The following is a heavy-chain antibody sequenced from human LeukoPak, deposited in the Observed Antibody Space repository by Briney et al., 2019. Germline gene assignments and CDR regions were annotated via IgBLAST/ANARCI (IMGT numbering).Heavy chain of an antibody. Sequence: SETLSLTCAVYGGSFSGYYWSWIRQPPGKGLEWIGEINHRGSTNYNPSLKSRVTISVDTSKNQFSLKLSSVTAADTAVYYCARAFSYGYSPSDYWGQGTLVTVSS. J-gene: IGHJ4*02. CDR3: ARAFSYGYSPSDY. D-gene: IGHD5-18*01. V-gene: IGHV4-34*01. CDR1: GGSFSGYY. CDR2: INHRGST.